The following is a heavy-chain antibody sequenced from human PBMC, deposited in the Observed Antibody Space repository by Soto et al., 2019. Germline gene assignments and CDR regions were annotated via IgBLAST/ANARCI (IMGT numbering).Heavy chain of an antibody. Sequence: SVKVSCKASGGTFSSYAISWVRQAPGQGLEWMGGIIPIFGTANYAQKFQGRVTITADESTSTAYMELSSLRSEDTAVYYCASGYSSSYYYYGMDVWGQGTTVTVSS. V-gene: IGHV1-69*13. CDR1: GGTFSSYA. D-gene: IGHD6-13*01. J-gene: IGHJ6*02. CDR3: ASGYSSSYYYYGMDV. CDR2: IIPIFGTA.